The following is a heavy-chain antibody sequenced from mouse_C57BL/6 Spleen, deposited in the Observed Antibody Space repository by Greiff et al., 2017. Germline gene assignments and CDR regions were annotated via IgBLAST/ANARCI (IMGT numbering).Heavy chain of an antibody. CDR1: GYAFSSSW. CDR2: IYPGDGDT. D-gene: IGHD1-1*01. V-gene: IGHV1-82*01. CDR3: ARSGITTVEWYFDV. Sequence: VQLQQSGPELVKPGASVKISCKASGYAFSSSWMNWVKQRPGKGLEWIGRIYPGDGDTNYNGKFKGKATLTADKSSSTAYMQLSSLTSEDSAVYFCARSGITTVEWYFDVWGTGTTVTVSS. J-gene: IGHJ1*03.